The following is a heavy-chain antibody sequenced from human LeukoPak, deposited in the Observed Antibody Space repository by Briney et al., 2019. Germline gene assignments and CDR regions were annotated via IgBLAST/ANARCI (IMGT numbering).Heavy chain of an antibody. V-gene: IGHV3-49*04. CDR2: IRSKTYGGTT. CDR3: TKVEWELPRN. Sequence: PGGSLRLSCRTAGFIFGDYAMSWVRQAPGKGLEWVGFIRSKTYGGTTEYDASVKDRFTISRDDSKSIAYLQMNSLKTEDTGVYYCTKVEWELPRNWSQGTLVTVST. J-gene: IGHJ4*02. D-gene: IGHD1-26*01. CDR1: GFIFGDYA.